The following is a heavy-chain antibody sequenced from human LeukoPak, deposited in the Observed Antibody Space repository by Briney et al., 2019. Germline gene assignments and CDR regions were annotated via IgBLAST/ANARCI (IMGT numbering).Heavy chain of an antibody. J-gene: IGHJ4*02. CDR3: ARKPPGAIDY. V-gene: IGHV3-48*04. Sequence: GGSLRLSCGASGFSFSSFTMNWVRQTPGKGLELVAYISGGSTTIHYADSVKGRFTISRDNAKNSLFLQMNSLRVEDTAVYYCARKPPGAIDYWGQGTLVTVSS. CDR2: ISGGSTTI. CDR1: GFSFSSFT.